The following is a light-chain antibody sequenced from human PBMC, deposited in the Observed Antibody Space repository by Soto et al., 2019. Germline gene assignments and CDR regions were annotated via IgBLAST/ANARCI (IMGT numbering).Light chain of an antibody. J-gene: IGLJ1*01. CDR2: EVT. V-gene: IGLV2-23*02. Sequence: QSALTQPASVSGSPRQSITISGSGTNGGVGSFNLVSWFQHHPGKAPKLVILEVTKRPSGVSDGFSGPRSGNPASLAISGLQAEDEADYYCFSYEGDSVYVFGTGTKLPVL. CDR1: NGGVGSFNL. CDR3: FSYEGDSVYV.